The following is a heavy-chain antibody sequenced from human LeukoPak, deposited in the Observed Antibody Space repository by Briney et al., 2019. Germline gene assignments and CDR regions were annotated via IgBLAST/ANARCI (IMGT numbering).Heavy chain of an antibody. CDR1: GYTFTGYY. CDR3: ARPYYDWSNEFYT. D-gene: IGHD3-22*01. V-gene: IGHV1-2*06. Sequence: GASVKVSCKASGYTFTGYYMHWVRQAPGQGLEWMGRINPNSGGTNYAQKFQGRVTMTRDTSISTAYMELSRLRSDDMAVYYCARPYYDWSNEFYTWGQGTLVTVSS. J-gene: IGHJ5*02. CDR2: INPNSGGT.